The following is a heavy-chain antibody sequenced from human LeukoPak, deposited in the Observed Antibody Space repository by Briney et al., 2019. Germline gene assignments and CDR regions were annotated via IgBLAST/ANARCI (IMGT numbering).Heavy chain of an antibody. Sequence: KVSCKASGGTFSSYAISWVRQAPGQGLEWMGRIISIFGTANYAQKFQGRVTITTDECKNKAYMELSSLRSEDTAVYYCARGNWDSSGWYYGYWGQGTLVTVSS. CDR1: GGTFSSYA. CDR2: IISIFGTA. V-gene: IGHV1-69*05. CDR3: ARGNWDSSGWYYGY. D-gene: IGHD6-19*01. J-gene: IGHJ4*02.